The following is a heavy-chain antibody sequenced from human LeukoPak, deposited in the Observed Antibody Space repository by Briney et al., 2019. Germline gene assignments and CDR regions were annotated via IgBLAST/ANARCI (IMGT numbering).Heavy chain of an antibody. CDR3: AREGYDILTGYPDGLDY. D-gene: IGHD3-9*01. CDR2: IKQDGSEK. CDR1: GFTLSSYW. V-gene: IGHV3-7*03. Sequence: HPRGSLRLSCAASGFTLSSYWMSWDRQAPGKGLEWVANIKQDGSEKYYVDSVKGRFTISRDNAKNSLYLQMNSLRAEDTAVYYCAREGYDILTGYPDGLDYWGQGTLVTVSS. J-gene: IGHJ4*02.